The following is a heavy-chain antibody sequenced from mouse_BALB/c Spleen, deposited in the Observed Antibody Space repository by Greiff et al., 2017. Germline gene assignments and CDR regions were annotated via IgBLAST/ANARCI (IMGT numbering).Heavy chain of an antibody. V-gene: IGHV2-2*02. D-gene: IGHD1-1*01. J-gene: IGHJ3*01. CDR2: IWSGGST. Sequence: QVQLQQSGPGLVQPSQSLSITCTVSGFSLTSYGVHWVRQSPGKGLEWLGVIWSGGSTDYNAAFISRLSISKDNSKSQVFFKMNSLQANDTAIYYCASGGYGSSPAWFAYWGQGTLVTVSA. CDR3: ASGGYGSSPAWFAY. CDR1: GFSLTSYG.